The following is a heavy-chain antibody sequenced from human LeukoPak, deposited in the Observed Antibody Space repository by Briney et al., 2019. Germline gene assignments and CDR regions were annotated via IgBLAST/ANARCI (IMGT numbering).Heavy chain of an antibody. J-gene: IGHJ6*02. Sequence: GGSLRLSCAASGFTFDDYAMHWVRQAPGKGLEWVSGISWNSGSIGYADSVKGRFTISRDNAKNSLYLQKNSLRAEDTALYYCAKVGITGYYYYGMDVWGQGTTVTVSS. CDR2: ISWNSGSI. CDR1: GFTFDDYA. CDR3: AKVGITGYYYYGMDV. D-gene: IGHD3-16*01. V-gene: IGHV3-9*01.